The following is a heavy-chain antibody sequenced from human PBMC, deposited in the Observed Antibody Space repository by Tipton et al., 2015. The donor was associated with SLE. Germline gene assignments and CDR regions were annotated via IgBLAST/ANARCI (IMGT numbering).Heavy chain of an antibody. J-gene: IGHJ4*02. CDR1: GFTLSRYW. CDR3: AKLAGVGTKRNYFDY. CDR2: IKQDGSET. Sequence: SLRLSCVVSGFTLSRYWMSWVRQAPGKGLEWVANIKQDGSETYYVDSVKGRFTISRDNAKNSLYLQMNSLRAEDTAVYYCAKLAGVGTKRNYFDYWGQGTLVTVSS. V-gene: IGHV3-7*03. D-gene: IGHD1-26*01.